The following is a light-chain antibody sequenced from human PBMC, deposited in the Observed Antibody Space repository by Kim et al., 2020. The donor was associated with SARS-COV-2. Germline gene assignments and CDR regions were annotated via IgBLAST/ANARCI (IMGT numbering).Light chain of an antibody. Sequence: DIHMTQSPATLSAVVGDRVTITCRVSQSISTWVAWYQQKPGKAPNLLIYKASILESGVPSRFRGSASGTDFTLTITSLQPDDFGTYYCQHYSAYPWTFGQGTKVDIK. CDR1: QSISTW. V-gene: IGKV1-5*03. J-gene: IGKJ1*01. CDR3: QHYSAYPWT. CDR2: KAS.